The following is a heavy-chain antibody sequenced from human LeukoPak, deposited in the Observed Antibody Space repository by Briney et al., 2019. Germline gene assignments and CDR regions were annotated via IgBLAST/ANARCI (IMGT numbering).Heavy chain of an antibody. J-gene: IGHJ4*02. V-gene: IGHV4-34*01. D-gene: IGHD1-26*01. CDR2: INHSGST. Sequence: SETLSLTCAVYGGSFSGYYWSWIRQPPGKGLEWIGEINHSGSTNYNPSLKSRVTISVDTSKNQFSLKLSSVTAADTVVYYCARGLVGASESYYFDYWGQGTLVTVSS. CDR3: ARGLVGASESYYFDY. CDR1: GGSFSGYY.